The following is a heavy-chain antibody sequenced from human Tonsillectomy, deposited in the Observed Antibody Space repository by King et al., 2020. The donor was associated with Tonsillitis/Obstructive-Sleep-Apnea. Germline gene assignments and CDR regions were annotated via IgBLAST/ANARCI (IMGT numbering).Heavy chain of an antibody. CDR2: IYAGDSDT. Sequence: QLVQSGAEVKKPGESVKISCKGSGYKFSTYWIGWVRQMPGKGLEWVGIIYAGDSDTRYSPAFQGQVTISADKSISTAYLQWSSLKASDTAMSYCALGTTVTTLAAFDIWGQGTMVTVSS. CDR1: GYKFSTYW. D-gene: IGHD4-17*01. CDR3: ALGTTVTTLAAFDI. J-gene: IGHJ3*02. V-gene: IGHV5-51*03.